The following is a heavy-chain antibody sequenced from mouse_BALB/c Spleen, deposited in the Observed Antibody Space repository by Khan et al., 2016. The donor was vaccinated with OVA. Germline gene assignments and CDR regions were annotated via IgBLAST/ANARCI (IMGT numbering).Heavy chain of an antibody. D-gene: IGHD6-1*01. Sequence: QMQLVQSEPELKKPGETVKISCKASGYTFTNYGMNWVKQSPGKALKWMGWINTYTGEQTYADDFKGRFAFSLETSASTAYLQINNLKNEDTATYVCARPPYLSYTLAHWGQGTSVTVSS. CDR3: ARPPYLSYTLAH. J-gene: IGHJ4*01. CDR2: INTYTGEQ. CDR1: GYTFTNYG. V-gene: IGHV9-3-1*01.